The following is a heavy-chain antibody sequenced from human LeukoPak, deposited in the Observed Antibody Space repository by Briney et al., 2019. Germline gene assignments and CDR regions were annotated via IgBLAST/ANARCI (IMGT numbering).Heavy chain of an antibody. CDR3: ARRNSGTHTFDY. Sequence: PSETLSLTCTVSGGSISSYYWSWLRQPPGKGLEWIGYIYYSGSTNYNPSLKSRVTMSVDTSKNQFSLMLYSVTAADTAVYFCARRNSGTHTFDYWGQGTLVTVSS. D-gene: IGHD1/OR15-1a*01. CDR2: IYYSGST. CDR1: GGSISSYY. J-gene: IGHJ4*02. V-gene: IGHV4-59*01.